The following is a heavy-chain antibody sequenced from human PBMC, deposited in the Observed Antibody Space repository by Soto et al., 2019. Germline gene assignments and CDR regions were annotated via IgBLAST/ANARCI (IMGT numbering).Heavy chain of an antibody. J-gene: IGHJ3*02. V-gene: IGHV2-5*02. D-gene: IGHD1-26*01. CDR3: ARKGRELLPFDI. Sequence: QITLKESGPTLVKPTQTLTLTCTFSGFSLSTSGVGVGWIRQPPGKALEWLALIYWDDDKRYSPSLKSRLTITKDTSKTQVVLTMTNMDSVDTARYCCARKGRELLPFDIWGQGTMVTVSS. CDR2: IYWDDDK. CDR1: GFSLSTSGVG.